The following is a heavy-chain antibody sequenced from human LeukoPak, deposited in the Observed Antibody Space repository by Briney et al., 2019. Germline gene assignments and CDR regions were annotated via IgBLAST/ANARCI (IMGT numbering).Heavy chain of an antibody. CDR2: ISYDGNKK. CDR3: ARIGGYGYYFDY. D-gene: IGHD5-12*01. J-gene: IGHJ4*02. CDR1: GFTFSSYG. V-gene: IGHV3-30*03. Sequence: AGGSLRLSCAASGFTFSSYGMHWVRQAPGKGLEWVAVISYDGNKKYYADSVKGRFTISRDNSKNTLYLQMNSLRAEDTAVYYCARIGGYGYYFDYWGQGTLVTVSS.